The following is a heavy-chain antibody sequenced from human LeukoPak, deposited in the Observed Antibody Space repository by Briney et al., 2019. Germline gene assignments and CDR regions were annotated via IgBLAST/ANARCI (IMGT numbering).Heavy chain of an antibody. D-gene: IGHD5-18*01. CDR1: GGTFSSYA. CDR2: IIPILGIA. Sequence: GASVKVSCKASGGTFSSYAISLVRQAPGQGLEWVGRIIPILGIANYAQKFQGRVTITADKSTSTAYMELSSLRSEDMAVYYCASIQLWLGWFDPWGQGTLVTASS. CDR3: ASIQLWLGWFDP. V-gene: IGHV1-69*04. J-gene: IGHJ5*02.